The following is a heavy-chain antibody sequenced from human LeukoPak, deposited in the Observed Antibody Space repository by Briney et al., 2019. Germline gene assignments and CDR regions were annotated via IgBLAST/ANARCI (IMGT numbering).Heavy chain of an antibody. J-gene: IGHJ4*02. Sequence: PGGSLRLSCAASGFTFSSYGMHWVRQAPGKGLEWVAVISYDGSNKYYADYVKGRFTITRDNSKNTLYLQMNSLRAEDTAVYYCAKATSVYDSSAPYFVYWGQETLVTASS. CDR3: AKATSVYDSSAPYFVY. V-gene: IGHV3-30*18. CDR2: ISYDGSNK. CDR1: GFTFSSYG. D-gene: IGHD3-22*01.